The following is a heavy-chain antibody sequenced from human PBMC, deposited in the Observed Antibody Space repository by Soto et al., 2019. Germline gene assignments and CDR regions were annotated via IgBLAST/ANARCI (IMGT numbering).Heavy chain of an antibody. D-gene: IGHD3-22*01. CDR3: ARGLSGYYDSSGYYFDR. J-gene: IGHJ4*02. CDR2: FYYSGST. V-gene: IGHV4-59*01. CDR1: GGSISSYY. Sequence: PSETLSLTCTVSGGSISSYYWSWIRQPPGKVLEWIGYFYYSGSTNYNPSLKSRVTISVDTSKNQFSLKLSSVTAADTAVYYCARGLSGYYDSSGYYFDRWGQGTLVTVS.